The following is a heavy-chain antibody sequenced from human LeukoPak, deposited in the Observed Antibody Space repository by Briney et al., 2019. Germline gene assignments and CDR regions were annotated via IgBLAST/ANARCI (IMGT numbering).Heavy chain of an antibody. J-gene: IGHJ4*02. V-gene: IGHV3-7*03. Sequence: PGGSLRLSCVTSGFFFNSYWMSWVRQAPGKGLEWVANENQEGSEIYYVDSVKGRFIMSRDNTKNSFYLQMSSLRVEDTAVYYCAREPWYIQSSSSSLDYWGQGTLVTVSS. D-gene: IGHD6-6*01. CDR3: AREPWYIQSSSSSLDY. CDR2: ENQEGSEI. CDR1: GFFFNSYW.